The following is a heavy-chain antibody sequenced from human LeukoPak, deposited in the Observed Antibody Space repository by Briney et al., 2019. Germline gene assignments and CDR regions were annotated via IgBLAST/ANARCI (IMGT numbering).Heavy chain of an antibody. CDR2: VYYSGTT. V-gene: IGHV4-59*01. Sequence: SQTLSLTCTVSGGSISSYYWSWIRQPPGRGLEWIGYVYYSGTTNYNPSLESRVTISVDTSRNQFSLKLSSVTAADTAVYYCARLVSGSYTIDYWGQGTLVTVSS. D-gene: IGHD1-26*01. CDR3: ARLVSGSYTIDY. CDR1: GGSISSYY. J-gene: IGHJ4*02.